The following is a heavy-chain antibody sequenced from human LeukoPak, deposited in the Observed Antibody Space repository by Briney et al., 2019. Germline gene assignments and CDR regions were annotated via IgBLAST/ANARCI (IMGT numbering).Heavy chain of an antibody. CDR2: INPNSGGT. Sequence: ASVKVSCKASGYTFTGYYMHWVRQAPGQGLEWMGWINPNSGGTNYAQKFQGRVTMTRDTSISTAYMELSSLRSEDTAVYYCARAGEIYYDSSGYYNYWGQGTLVTVSS. D-gene: IGHD3-22*01. J-gene: IGHJ4*02. V-gene: IGHV1-2*02. CDR3: ARAGEIYYDSSGYYNY. CDR1: GYTFTGYY.